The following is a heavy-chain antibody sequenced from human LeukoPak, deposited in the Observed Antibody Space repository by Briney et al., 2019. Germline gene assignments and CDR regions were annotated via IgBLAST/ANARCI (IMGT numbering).Heavy chain of an antibody. V-gene: IGHV4-39*01. CDR1: GGSTSSSSYY. J-gene: IGHJ4*02. D-gene: IGHD5-24*01. Sequence: SETLSLTCTVSGGSTSSSSYYWGWIRQPPGKGLGWIGSIYYSGSTYYNPSLKSRVTISVDTSKNQFSLKLSSVTAADTAVYYCARHDGYFDYWGQGTLVTVSS. CDR2: IYYSGST. CDR3: ARHDGYFDY.